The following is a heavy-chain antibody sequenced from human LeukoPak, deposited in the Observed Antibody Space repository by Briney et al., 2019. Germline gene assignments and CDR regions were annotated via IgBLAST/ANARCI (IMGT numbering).Heavy chain of an antibody. V-gene: IGHV3-23*01. CDR3: AKDAVGYCSSTSCYDSYTSYFDY. CDR1: GFTFSSYA. Sequence: AGGSLRLSCAASGFTFSSYAMSWVRQAPGKGLEWVSAISGSGGSTYYADSVKGRFTISRDNSKNTLYLQMNSLRAEDTAVYYCAKDAVGYCSSTSCYDSYTSYFDYWGQGTLVTVSS. J-gene: IGHJ4*02. D-gene: IGHD2-2*01. CDR2: ISGSGGST.